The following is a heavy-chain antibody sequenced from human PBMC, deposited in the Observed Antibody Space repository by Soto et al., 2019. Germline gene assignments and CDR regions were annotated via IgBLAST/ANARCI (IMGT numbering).Heavy chain of an antibody. CDR1: AVTFTGHG. Sequence: QLELVESGGGVVQPGRSLRLSCAASAVTFTGHGMHWVRQAPGKGLEWVAVIRFDGSNIYYADSVKGRFTISRDNARNMLYLQMNSLRAEDTAVYYCARDGVGSTAYFGYFDYRGLGTLVTVSS. CDR2: IRFDGSNI. V-gene: IGHV3-33*01. J-gene: IGHJ4*02. D-gene: IGHD1-26*01. CDR3: ARDGVGSTAYFGYFDY.